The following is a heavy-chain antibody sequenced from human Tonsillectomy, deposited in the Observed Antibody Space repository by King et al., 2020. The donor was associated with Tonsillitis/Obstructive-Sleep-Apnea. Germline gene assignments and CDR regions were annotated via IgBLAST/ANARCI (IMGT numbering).Heavy chain of an antibody. CDR3: ARGAYDYIWGSYRLHAFDI. CDR1: GGSISSSNW. CDR2: IYHSGST. J-gene: IGHJ3*02. Sequence: QLQESGPGLVKPSGTLSLTCAVSGGSISSSNWWSWVRQPPGKGLEWIGEIYHSGSTNYNPSLKSRVTISVDKSKNQFSLKRSSVTAADTAVYYCARGAYDYIWGSYRLHAFDIWGQGTMVTVSS. D-gene: IGHD3-16*02. V-gene: IGHV4-4*02.